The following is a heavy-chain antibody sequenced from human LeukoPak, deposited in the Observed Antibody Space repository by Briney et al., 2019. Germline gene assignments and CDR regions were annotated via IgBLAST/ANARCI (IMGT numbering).Heavy chain of an antibody. Sequence: GGSLRLSCAASGVTFSSYAMSWVCQAPGKGLEWVSAISGSGGSTYYADSVKGRFTISRDNSKNTLYLQMNSLRAEDTAVYYCAKSSRITIFGVVIIPDYWGQGTLVTVSS. CDR3: AKSSRITIFGVVIIPDY. V-gene: IGHV3-23*01. D-gene: IGHD3-3*01. J-gene: IGHJ4*02. CDR1: GVTFSSYA. CDR2: ISGSGGST.